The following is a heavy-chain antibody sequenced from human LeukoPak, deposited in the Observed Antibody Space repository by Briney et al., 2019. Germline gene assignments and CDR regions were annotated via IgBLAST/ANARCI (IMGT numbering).Heavy chain of an antibody. CDR3: ARDRGITMVRGVTYDAFDI. J-gene: IGHJ3*02. Sequence: GGSLRLSCEASGFTFSDYWMSWVRQAPGKGLEWVSYITSSSSAIYYADSVRGRFTISRDNAKNSLYLQMNSLRAEDTAVYYCARDRGITMVRGVTYDAFDIWGQGTMVTVSS. CDR1: GFTFSDYW. CDR2: ITSSSSAI. V-gene: IGHV3-48*04. D-gene: IGHD3-10*01.